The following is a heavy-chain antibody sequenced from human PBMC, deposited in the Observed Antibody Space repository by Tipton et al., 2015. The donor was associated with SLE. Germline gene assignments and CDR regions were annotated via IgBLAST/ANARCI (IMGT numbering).Heavy chain of an antibody. CDR3: ASGRGDFWSGYSYGMDV. J-gene: IGHJ6*02. Sequence: SLRLSCTDSGFTFRNYAMSWVRQAPGKGLEWVAAVSAFNGDSTYYADSVKGRFTISRDNAKNSLYLQMNSLKAEDTAVYYCASGRGDFWSGYSYGMDVWGQGTTVTVSS. CDR1: GFTFRNYA. D-gene: IGHD3-3*01. V-gene: IGHV3-23*01. CDR2: VSAFNGDST.